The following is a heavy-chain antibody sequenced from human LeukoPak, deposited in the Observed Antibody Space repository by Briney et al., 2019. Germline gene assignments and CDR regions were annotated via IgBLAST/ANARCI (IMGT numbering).Heavy chain of an antibody. CDR3: ARISSSWYDY. D-gene: IGHD6-13*01. Sequence: AGGSLRLSCAASGFSFGSFAMSWVRQAPGKGLEWVSGIIGSGGTTFYADSVKGRFTISRDNAKNSLYLQMNSLRAEDTAVYYCARISSSWYDYWGQGTLVTVSS. J-gene: IGHJ4*02. CDR1: GFSFGSFA. V-gene: IGHV3-23*01. CDR2: IIGSGGTT.